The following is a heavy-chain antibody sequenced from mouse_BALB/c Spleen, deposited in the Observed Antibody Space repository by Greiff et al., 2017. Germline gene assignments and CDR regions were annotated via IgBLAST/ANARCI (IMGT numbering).Heavy chain of an antibody. J-gene: IGHJ4*01. D-gene: IGHD1-1*02. V-gene: IGHV5-4*02. CDR2: ISDGGSYT. CDR3: AREGYGGAMDY. Sequence: EVMLVESGGGLVKPGGSLKLSCAASGFTFSDYYMYWVRQTPEKRLEWVATISDGGSYTYYPDSVKGRFTISRDNAKNNLYLQMSSLKSEDTAMYYCAREGYGGAMDYWGQGTSVTVSS. CDR1: GFTFSDYY.